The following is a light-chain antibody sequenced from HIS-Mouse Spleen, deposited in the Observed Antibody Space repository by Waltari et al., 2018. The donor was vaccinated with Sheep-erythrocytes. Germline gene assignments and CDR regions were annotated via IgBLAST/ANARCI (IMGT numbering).Light chain of an antibody. J-gene: IGLJ1*01. CDR1: SSAVGGYNY. V-gene: IGLV2-11*01. CDR2: DVS. Sequence: QSALTQPRSVSGSPGPSVTISCTGTSSAVGGYNYVSRYQKHPGKAPKLIIYDVSKRPSGVPDRFSGSKSGNTASLTISGLQAEDEADYYCCSYAGSYNHVFGTGTKVTVL. CDR3: CSYAGSYNHV.